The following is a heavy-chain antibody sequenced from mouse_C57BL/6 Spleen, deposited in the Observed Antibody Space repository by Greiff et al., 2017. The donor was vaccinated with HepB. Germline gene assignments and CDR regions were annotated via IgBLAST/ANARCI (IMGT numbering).Heavy chain of an antibody. CDR3: ARDGYYYAMDY. D-gene: IGHD2-2*01. CDR1: GFTFSDYY. CDR2: INYDGSST. V-gene: IGHV5-16*01. Sequence: EVHLVESEGGLVQPGSSMKLSCTASGFTFSDYYMAWVRQVPEKGLEWVANINYDGSSTYYLDSLKSRFIISRDNAKNILYLQMSSLKSEDTATYYCARDGYYYAMDYWGQGTSVTVSS. J-gene: IGHJ4*01.